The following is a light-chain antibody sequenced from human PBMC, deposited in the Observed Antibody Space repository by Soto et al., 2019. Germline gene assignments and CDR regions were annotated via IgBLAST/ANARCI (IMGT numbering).Light chain of an antibody. V-gene: IGKV3-15*01. J-gene: IGKJ4*01. CDR2: GAS. Sequence: EIVMTQSPATLSVSPGGRVTLSCRASQSVNNDLAWYQQKPGQAPRLLIYGASTRATGIPARFSGSGSGTEFAITICSLQSEDFAVYYCQQYNKWPPLTFGGGTKVEI. CDR1: QSVNND. CDR3: QQYNKWPPLT.